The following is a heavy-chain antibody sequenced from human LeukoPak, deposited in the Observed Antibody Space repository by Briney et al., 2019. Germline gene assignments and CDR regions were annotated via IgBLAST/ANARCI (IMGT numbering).Heavy chain of an antibody. Sequence: SETLSLTCTVSGGSISSYYWSWIRQPPGKGLEWIGYIYYSESTNYNPSLKSRVTISVDTSKNQFSLKLSSVTAADTAVYYCARSGYCSSTSCYFWFDPWGQGTLVTVSS. V-gene: IGHV4-59*01. J-gene: IGHJ5*02. D-gene: IGHD2-2*01. CDR3: ARSGYCSSTSCYFWFDP. CDR2: IYYSEST. CDR1: GGSISSYY.